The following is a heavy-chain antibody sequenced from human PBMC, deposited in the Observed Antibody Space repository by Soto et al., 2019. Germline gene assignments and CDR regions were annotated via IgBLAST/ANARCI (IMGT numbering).Heavy chain of an antibody. Sequence: EVQLVESGGTLVQPGGALRLYCAASGFTFSNYCMTWVRQATGKGLEWVANIKPDGSEEYYVDSMKGRFTISRDNAKNSLFWQVNSLRAEDTAVYYCSRDSGRFYIDHWGQGTLVTVSS. J-gene: IGHJ4*02. CDR3: SRDSGRFYIDH. CDR2: IKPDGSEE. V-gene: IGHV3-7*04. D-gene: IGHD1-26*01. CDR1: GFTFSNYC.